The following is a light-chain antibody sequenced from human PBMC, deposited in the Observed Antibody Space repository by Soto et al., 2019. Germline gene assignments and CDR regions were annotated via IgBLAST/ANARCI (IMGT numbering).Light chain of an antibody. Sequence: EIVLTQSPGTLSLSPGERATLSCRASQSISRYLAWYQQKPGQGPRLLIYGASSRATGTPDRFSGSGSGTDFTLTINRLEPEDFALYYCQQYGSSPLTFGQGTKVDI. CDR2: GAS. V-gene: IGKV3-20*01. CDR3: QQYGSSPLT. J-gene: IGKJ1*01. CDR1: QSISRY.